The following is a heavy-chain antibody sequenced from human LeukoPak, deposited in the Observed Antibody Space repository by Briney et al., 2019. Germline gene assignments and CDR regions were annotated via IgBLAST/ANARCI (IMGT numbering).Heavy chain of an antibody. CDR1: GLSLSSFG. J-gene: IGHJ4*02. V-gene: IGHV3-33*01. CDR3: ARGAKELDS. CDR2: VGYDGSNE. Sequence: PGRSVRLSCAASGLSLSSFGMHWVRQAPGKGLEWVAGVGYDGSNEFEAESVKGRFTISRDNSRNTLYLQMNSLRVDDTAAYYCARGAKELDSWGQGTLVTVSS.